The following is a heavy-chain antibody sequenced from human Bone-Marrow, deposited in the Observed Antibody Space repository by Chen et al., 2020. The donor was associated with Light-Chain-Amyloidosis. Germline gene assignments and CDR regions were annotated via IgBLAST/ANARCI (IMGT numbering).Heavy chain of an antibody. Sequence: EVQLVESGGGLVQPGGSLRLSCAASGFTFSSYWMSWVGQAPGKGLEWVANIRQDGSEKYYVDSVKGRFTISRDNAKNSLYLQMNSLRAEDTAVYYCARVLYDYVWGSYYAFDIWGQGTMVTVSS. CDR2: IRQDGSEK. D-gene: IGHD3-16*01. J-gene: IGHJ3*02. CDR3: ARVLYDYVWGSYYAFDI. CDR1: GFTFSSYW. V-gene: IGHV3-7*01.